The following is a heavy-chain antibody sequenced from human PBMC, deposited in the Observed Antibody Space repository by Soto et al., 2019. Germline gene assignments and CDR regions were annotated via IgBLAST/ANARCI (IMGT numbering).Heavy chain of an antibody. Sequence: QVQLQESGPGLVKPSQTLSLTCTVSGGSISSGGYYWSWIRQHPGKGLEWIGYIYYSGSTYYNPSLKSRVTLSVEPSTTLLSLKLSSVPAADTAVYYCARDGRVRGVINVGNWFDPWGQGTLVTVSS. J-gene: IGHJ5*02. CDR1: GGSISSGGYY. V-gene: IGHV4-31*03. CDR3: ARDGRVRGVINVGNWFDP. D-gene: IGHD3-10*01. CDR2: IYYSGST.